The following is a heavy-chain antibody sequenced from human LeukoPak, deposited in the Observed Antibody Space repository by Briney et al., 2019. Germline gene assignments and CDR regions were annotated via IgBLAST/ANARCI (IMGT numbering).Heavy chain of an antibody. CDR2: MNPNSGNT. D-gene: IGHD3-3*01. CDR1: GYTFTSYD. J-gene: IGHJ3*02. V-gene: IGHV1-8*03. CDR3: ARGLTIFGVVNNAFDI. Sequence: ASVKVSCKASGYTFTSYDINWVRQATGQGLEWMGWMNPNSGNTGYAQKFQGRVTITRNTSISTAYMELSSLRSEDTAVYYCARGLTIFGVVNNAFDIWGQGTMVTVSS.